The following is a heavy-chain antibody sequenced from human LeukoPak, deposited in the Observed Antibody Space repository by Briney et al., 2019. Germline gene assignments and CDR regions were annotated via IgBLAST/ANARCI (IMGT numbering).Heavy chain of an antibody. CDR1: GDSISSSNSY. V-gene: IGHV4-39*01. CDR2: IYYSGST. J-gene: IGHJ4*02. Sequence: PSETLSLTCTVSGDSISSSNSYWGWIRQPPGKGLEWIGSIYYSGSTYYNPSLKSRVTISVDTSKNQFSLKLSSVTAADTAVYYCVRHLPDLGELFAPYFDYWGQGTLVTVSP. D-gene: IGHD3-10*01. CDR3: VRHLPDLGELFAPYFDY.